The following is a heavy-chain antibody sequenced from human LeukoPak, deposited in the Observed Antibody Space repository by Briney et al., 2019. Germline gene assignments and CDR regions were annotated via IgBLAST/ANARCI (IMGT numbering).Heavy chain of an antibody. D-gene: IGHD3-9*01. CDR2: IYYSGST. CDR3: ARAYYDILTGYYSFDY. V-gene: IGHV4-59*01. Sequence: SETLSLTCTVSGGSISSYYWSWIRQPPGMGLEWIGYIYYSGSTNYNPSLKSRVTISVDTSKNQFSLKLSSVTAADTAVYYCARAYYDILTGYYSFDYWGQGTLVTVSS. J-gene: IGHJ4*02. CDR1: GGSISSYY.